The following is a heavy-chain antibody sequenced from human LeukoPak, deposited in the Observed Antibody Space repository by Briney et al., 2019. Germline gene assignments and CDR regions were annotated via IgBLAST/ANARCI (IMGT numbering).Heavy chain of an antibody. CDR1: GFTFSNYA. Sequence: GGSLRLPCAASGFTFSNYAMTWVRQAPGKGLEWVSTISSGSGSTYYADSVKGRFTNSRDNFKNTLYLQMNSLRVEDTAVYYCAKAIGQEVPAASRWYDPWGRGTLVIVSS. J-gene: IGHJ5*02. CDR3: AKAIGQEVPAASRWYDP. D-gene: IGHD2-2*01. CDR2: ISSGSGST. V-gene: IGHV3-23*01.